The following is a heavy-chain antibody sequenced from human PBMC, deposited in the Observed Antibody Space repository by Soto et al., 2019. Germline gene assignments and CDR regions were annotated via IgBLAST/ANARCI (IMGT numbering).Heavy chain of an antibody. J-gene: IGHJ4*01. Sequence: EVQLVETGGGWIQPGGSLKLSCAASGFTVSSTYMSWVRQAPGNGLEWVSVLYGGGTTYYAGSVKGRFTISRDNSKNTLYLQLDSLRAEDTAVYYCARHPPTSSWPTALDYWGHGALVTVSS. CDR2: LYGGGTT. CDR1: GFTVSSTY. CDR3: ARHPPTSSWPTALDY. V-gene: IGHV3-53*02. D-gene: IGHD6-13*01.